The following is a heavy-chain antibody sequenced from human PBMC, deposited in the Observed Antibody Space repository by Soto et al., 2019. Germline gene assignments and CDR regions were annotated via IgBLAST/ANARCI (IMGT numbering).Heavy chain of an antibody. V-gene: IGHV4-34*01. D-gene: IGHD3-10*01. CDR1: GGSFSGYY. CDR3: ARGVNLYYYGSGSYFYYFDY. CDR2: TNHSGST. J-gene: IGHJ4*02. Sequence: PSETLSLTCAVYGGSFSGYYWSWLRQPPGKGLEWIGETNHSGSTNYNPSLKSRVTISVDTSKNQFSLKLSSVTAADTAVYYCARGVNLYYYGSGSYFYYFDYWGQGTLVTVSS.